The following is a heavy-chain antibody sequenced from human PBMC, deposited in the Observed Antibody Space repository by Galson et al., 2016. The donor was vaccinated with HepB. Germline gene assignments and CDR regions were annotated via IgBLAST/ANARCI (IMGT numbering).Heavy chain of an antibody. CDR1: GGSLSSYA. D-gene: IGHD3-3*01. Sequence: SCKASGGSLSSYAINWVRQAPGQGLEWMGRIIPTFNTTKYAQKIQGRVTITADKSTRTAYMELTSLRSEDTAIYYCARTIFDPITVTIMKIDDWGQGTLVTVSS. V-gene: IGHV1-69*06. J-gene: IGHJ4*02. CDR3: ARTIFDPITVTIMKIDD. CDR2: IIPTFNTT.